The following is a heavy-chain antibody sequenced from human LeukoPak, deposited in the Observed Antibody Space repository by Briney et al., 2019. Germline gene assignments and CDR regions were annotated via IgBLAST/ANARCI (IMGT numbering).Heavy chain of an antibody. CDR3: ARNLYNTGDLES. J-gene: IGHJ4*02. CDR1: GYTFTSYG. Sequence: ASVKVSCKASGYTFTSYGISWVRQAPGQGLEWMGWMSPDSGNTGYAQNFQGRITLTRDTSISTAYMELSSLRSEDTAVYYCARNLYNTGDLESWGQGTLVTVSS. D-gene: IGHD1-14*01. CDR2: MSPDSGNT. V-gene: IGHV1-8*02.